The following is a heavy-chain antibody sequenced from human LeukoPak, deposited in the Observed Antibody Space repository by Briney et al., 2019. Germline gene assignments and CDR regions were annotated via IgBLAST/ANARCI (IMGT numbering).Heavy chain of an antibody. CDR2: IWYDGSNK. CDR3: ARDPRVWGSYVLYYFDY. V-gene: IGHV3-33*08. J-gene: IGHJ4*02. D-gene: IGHD3-16*01. Sequence: GGSLRLSCAASGFTVSTNYMSWVRQAPGKGLEWVAVIWYDGSNKYYADSVKGRFTISRDNSKNTLYLQMNSLRAEDTAVYYCARDPRVWGSYVLYYFDYWGQGTLVTVSS. CDR1: GFTVSTNY.